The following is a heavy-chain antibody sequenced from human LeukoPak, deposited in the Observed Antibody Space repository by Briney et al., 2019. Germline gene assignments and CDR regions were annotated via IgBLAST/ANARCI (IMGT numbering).Heavy chain of an antibody. CDR1: GGSISSYY. J-gene: IGHJ3*02. CDR3: ARGVDFGVAIGATDNAFDI. D-gene: IGHD3-3*01. CDR2: IYYSGNT. V-gene: IGHV4-59*01. Sequence: SETLSLTCTVSGGSISSYYWSWIRQPPGKGLEWIGHIYYSGNTNYNPSLKSRVTISVDTSKNQFSLKLSSVTAADTAVYYCARGVDFGVAIGATDNAFDIWGQGTLVTVSS.